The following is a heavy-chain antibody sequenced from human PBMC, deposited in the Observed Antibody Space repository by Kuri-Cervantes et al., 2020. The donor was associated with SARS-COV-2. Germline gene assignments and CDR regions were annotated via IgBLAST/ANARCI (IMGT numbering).Heavy chain of an antibody. J-gene: IGHJ4*02. Sequence: GESLKISCAASGFTVSSNYMSWVRQAPGKGLEWVSVIYSGGSTYYADSVKGRFTISRDNSKNTLYLQMNSLRAEDTAVYYCARDSDSGDYQEVFDYWGQGTLVTVSS. D-gene: IGHD4-17*01. V-gene: IGHV3-66*02. CDR3: ARDSDSGDYQEVFDY. CDR2: IYSGGST. CDR1: GFTVSSNY.